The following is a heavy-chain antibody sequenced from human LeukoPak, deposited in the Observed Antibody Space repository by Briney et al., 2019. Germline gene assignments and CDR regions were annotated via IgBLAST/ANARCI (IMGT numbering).Heavy chain of an antibody. D-gene: IGHD3-22*01. V-gene: IGHV3-30*02. Sequence: GGSLRLSCVASGFIFSSSGMHWVRQAPGKALEWVAVIRFYGSDEEYVDSVKGRFTISRDNSKSTLYLHMDNLRAEDTATYYCVQHRGIEGPMTWGQGTLVTVSS. CDR1: GFIFSSSG. CDR2: IRFYGSDE. CDR3: VQHRGIEGPMT. J-gene: IGHJ5*02.